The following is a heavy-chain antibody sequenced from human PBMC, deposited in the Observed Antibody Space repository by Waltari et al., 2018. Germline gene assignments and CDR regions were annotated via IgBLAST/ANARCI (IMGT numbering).Heavy chain of an antibody. CDR2: ISDAGGII. J-gene: IGHJ4*02. CDR3: ARGSGVDY. D-gene: IGHD7-27*01. V-gene: IGHV3-23*01. Sequence: EVQLLESGGGLVQPGGSLRLSCAASGFTFSTYVMNWVRQAPGKGLDWVSSISDAGGIINYADSVKGRFTISRDNAKNTLYLQMNNLRAEDTAVYYCARGSGVDYWGQGTLVTISS. CDR1: GFTFSTYV.